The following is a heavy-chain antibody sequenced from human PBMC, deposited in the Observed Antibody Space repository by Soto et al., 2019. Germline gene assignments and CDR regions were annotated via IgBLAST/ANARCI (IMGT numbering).Heavy chain of an antibody. J-gene: IGHJ5*02. D-gene: IGHD2-2*01. CDR2: VHYSGST. Sequence: SETLSLTCTVSGASITSTYWSWIRQPPGKGLEWIGYVHYSGSTYYNPSLKSRVSMSVDTSKNQFSLKLRSVTAADTALYYCAKDKFKYQLLLRSWFDPWGQGTLVTVSS. V-gene: IGHV4-59*01. CDR1: GASITSTY. CDR3: AKDKFKYQLLLRSWFDP.